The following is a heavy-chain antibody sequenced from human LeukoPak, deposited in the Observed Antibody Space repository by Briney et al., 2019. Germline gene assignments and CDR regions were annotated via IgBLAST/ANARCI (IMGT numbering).Heavy chain of an antibody. CDR3: ARDRPRAV. CDR1: GFTISSNY. CDR2: IYSGGGT. V-gene: IGHV3-53*01. J-gene: IGHJ6*02. Sequence: GGSLRLSCAASGFTISSNYMSWVRQAPGKGLEWVSVIYSGGGTYYADAVKGRFTISRDSPKNTLYLQMNSLRAEDTAVYYCARDRPRAVWGQGTTVTVSS.